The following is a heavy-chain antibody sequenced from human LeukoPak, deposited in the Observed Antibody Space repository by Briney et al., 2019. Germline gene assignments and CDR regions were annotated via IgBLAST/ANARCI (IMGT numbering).Heavy chain of an antibody. V-gene: IGHV4-39*01. CDR3: ARHTHYYSSGWYFNTRAPGFDY. J-gene: IGHJ4*02. Sequence: SETLSLTCTVSGGSISSSSYYWGWIRQPPGKGLEWIGSIYYSGSTNYNPSLKSRVTISVDTSKNQFSLRLSSVTAADTAVYYCARHTHYYSSGWYFNTRAPGFDYWGQGTLVTVSS. CDR1: GGSISSSSYY. CDR2: IYYSGST. D-gene: IGHD6-19*01.